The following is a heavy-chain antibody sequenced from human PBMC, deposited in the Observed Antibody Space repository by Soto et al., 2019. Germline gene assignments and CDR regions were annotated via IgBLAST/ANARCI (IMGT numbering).Heavy chain of an antibody. V-gene: IGHV4-34*01. CDR1: AGSFSGYY. J-gene: IGHJ4*02. Sequence: QVQLQQWGAGLLKPSETLSLTCAVYAGSFSGYYWSWIRQPQGKGLEWIGEINHSGSTNYNPSFKSRVTISVDTSRTQFSRKLSSVTAADTAVYYCARVYGDYDAYFYYSGQGTLVTVSS. CDR2: INHSGST. CDR3: ARVYGDYDAYFYY. D-gene: IGHD4-17*01.